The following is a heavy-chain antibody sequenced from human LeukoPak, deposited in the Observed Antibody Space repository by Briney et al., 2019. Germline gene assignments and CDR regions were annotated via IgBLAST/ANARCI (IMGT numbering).Heavy chain of an antibody. Sequence: SETLSLTCTVSGGSISSGGYYWSWIRQHPGKGLEWIGYIYYSGSTYYNPSLKSRVTISVDTSKNQFSLKLSSVTAADTAVYYCARTPLLWLGEIPYYMDVWGKGTTVTVSS. CDR2: IYYSGST. V-gene: IGHV4-31*03. CDR1: GGSISSGGYY. D-gene: IGHD3-10*01. CDR3: ARTPLLWLGEIPYYMDV. J-gene: IGHJ6*03.